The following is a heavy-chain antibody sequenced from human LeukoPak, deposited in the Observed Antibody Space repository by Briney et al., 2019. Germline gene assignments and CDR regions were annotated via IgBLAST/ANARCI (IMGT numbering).Heavy chain of an antibody. J-gene: IGHJ4*02. CDR3: ARDIVVVVAAMGLLDY. CDR1: GFTFSSYG. Sequence: HAGGSLRLSCAASGFTFSSYGMHWVRQAPGKGLEWVAVISYDGSNKYYADSVKGRFTISRDNSKNTLYLQMNSLRAEDTAVYYCARDIVVVVAAMGLLDYWGQGTLVTVSS. D-gene: IGHD2-15*01. CDR2: ISYDGSNK. V-gene: IGHV3-30*03.